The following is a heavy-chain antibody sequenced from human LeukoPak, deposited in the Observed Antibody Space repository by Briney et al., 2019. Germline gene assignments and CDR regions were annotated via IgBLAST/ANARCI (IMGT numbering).Heavy chain of an antibody. J-gene: IGHJ6*04. D-gene: IGHD2-2*01. CDR3: ARDQMAYCSSTSCYDDGMDV. Sequence: PGGSLRLSCAASGFTFSSYAMHWDRQAPGKGLEWVAVISYDGSNKYYADSVKGRFTISRDNSKNTLYLQMNSLRAEDTAVYYCARDQMAYCSSTSCYDDGMDVWGKGTTVTVSS. V-gene: IGHV3-30-3*01. CDR1: GFTFSSYA. CDR2: ISYDGSNK.